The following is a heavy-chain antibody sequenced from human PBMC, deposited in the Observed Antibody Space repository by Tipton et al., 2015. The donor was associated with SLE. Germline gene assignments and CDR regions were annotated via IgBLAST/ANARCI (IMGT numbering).Heavy chain of an antibody. V-gene: IGHV4-38-2*02. J-gene: IGHJ2*01. CDR2: IYHSGST. CDR3: ARDREDGYKSPALWYFDL. D-gene: IGHD5-24*01. CDR1: GYSISSGYY. Sequence: TLSLTCAVSGYSISSGYYWGWIRQPPGKGLEWIGSIYHSGSTYYNPSLKSRVTISVDTSKNQFSLKLSSVTAADTAVYYCARDREDGYKSPALWYFDLWGRGTLCTVSS.